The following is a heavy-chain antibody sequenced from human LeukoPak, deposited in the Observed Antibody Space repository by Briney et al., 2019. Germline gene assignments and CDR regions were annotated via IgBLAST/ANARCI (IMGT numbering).Heavy chain of an antibody. CDR2: ISAPGDST. V-gene: IGHV3-23*01. J-gene: IGHJ5*02. CDR3: ARSGHYGAGSYYSLNGFDP. CDR1: GFTFSKFA. D-gene: IGHD3-10*01. Sequence: GGSLRLSCAASGFTFSKFAMSWVRQAPGKGLEWVSSISAPGDSTYYADSVKGRFTISRDNSKNTLFLLMNTPRAEDTAVYYCARSGHYGAGSYYSLNGFDPWGQGTLVTVSS.